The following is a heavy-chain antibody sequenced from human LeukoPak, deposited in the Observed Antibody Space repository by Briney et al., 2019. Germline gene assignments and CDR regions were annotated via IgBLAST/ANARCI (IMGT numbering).Heavy chain of an antibody. CDR2: INHSGIT. Sequence: SETLSLTCGVYGGSFSGYYWTWIRQPPGKGLEWIGVINHSGITNYNPSLKSRVTISIDTSKSQFSLKLNSVTAADTAVYYCSRGLSDVYWGQGTLVTVSS. J-gene: IGHJ4*02. V-gene: IGHV4-34*01. CDR3: SRGLSDVY. CDR1: GGSFSGYY.